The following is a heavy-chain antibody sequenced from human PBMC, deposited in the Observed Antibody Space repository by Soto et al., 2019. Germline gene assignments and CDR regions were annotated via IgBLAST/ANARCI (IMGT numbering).Heavy chain of an antibody. D-gene: IGHD6-19*01. CDR3: ARVSEWGDGSDAGKNGATGYSSDWFTSD. CDR2: IIPILGRA. V-gene: IGHV1-69*08. J-gene: IGHJ4*02. Sequence: QVQLVQSGAEVKKPGSSVKVSCKASGGTFSSYTVSWVRQAPGQGLEWMGRIIPILGRAKYAQKFQGRVTITADKSTKTAYMERRSLRSEDTAVYYCARVSEWGDGSDAGKNGATGYSSDWFTSDWGQGTLVTVSP. CDR1: GGTFSSYT.